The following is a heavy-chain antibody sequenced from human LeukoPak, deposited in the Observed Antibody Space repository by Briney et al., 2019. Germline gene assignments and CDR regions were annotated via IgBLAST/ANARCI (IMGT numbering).Heavy chain of an antibody. J-gene: IGHJ4*02. V-gene: IGHV3-23*01. CDR2: ISGSGGST. CDR3: AKSLYDFWSGYPAGY. CDR1: GGTFSSYA. Sequence: SCKASGGTFSSYAMSWVRQAPGKGLEWVSAISGSGGSTYYADSVKGRFTISRDNSKNTLYLQMNSLRAEDTAVYYCAKSLYDFWSGYPAGYWGQGTLVTVSS. D-gene: IGHD3-3*01.